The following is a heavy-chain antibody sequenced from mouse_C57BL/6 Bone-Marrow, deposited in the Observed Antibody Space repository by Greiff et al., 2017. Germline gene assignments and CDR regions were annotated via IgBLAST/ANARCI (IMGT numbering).Heavy chain of an antibody. J-gene: IGHJ3*01. V-gene: IGHV1-64*01. CDR2: IHPNSGST. CDR3: ARSLYYYGRAY. D-gene: IGHD1-1*01. Sequence: QVHVKQPGAELVKPGASVKLSCKASGYTFTSYWMHWVKQRPGQGLEWIGMIHPNSGSTNYNEKFKSKATLTVDKSSSTAYMQLSSLTSEDSAVYYCARSLYYYGRAYWGQGTLVTVSA. CDR1: GYTFTSYW.